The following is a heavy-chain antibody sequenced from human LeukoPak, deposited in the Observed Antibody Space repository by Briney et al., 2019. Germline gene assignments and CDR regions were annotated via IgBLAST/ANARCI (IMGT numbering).Heavy chain of an antibody. D-gene: IGHD2-2*01. CDR2: IKSKTDGGTT. Sequence: PGGSLRLSCVASGFTFSNAWMSWVRQAPGKGLEWVGRIKSKTDGGTTDYAAPVKGRFTISRDDSKNTLYLQMNSLKTEDTAVYYCTARYCRSTSCYGEYFQRWGQGTLVTVSS. CDR3: TARYCRSTSCYGEYFQR. CDR1: GFTFSNAW. J-gene: IGHJ1*01. V-gene: IGHV3-15*01.